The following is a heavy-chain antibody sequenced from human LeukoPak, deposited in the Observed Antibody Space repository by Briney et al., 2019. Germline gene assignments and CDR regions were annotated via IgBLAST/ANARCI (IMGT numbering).Heavy chain of an antibody. V-gene: IGHV4-31*03. D-gene: IGHD5-12*01. CDR2: IYYSGST. Sequence: SQTLSLTCTVSGGSISSGGYYWSWIRQHPGKGLEWIGYIYYSGSTYYNPSLKSRVTISVDTSKSQFSLKLSSVTAADTAVYYCARGPHRVATSYYYYGMDVWGQGTTVTVSS. J-gene: IGHJ6*02. CDR1: GGSISSGGYY. CDR3: ARGPHRVATSYYYYGMDV.